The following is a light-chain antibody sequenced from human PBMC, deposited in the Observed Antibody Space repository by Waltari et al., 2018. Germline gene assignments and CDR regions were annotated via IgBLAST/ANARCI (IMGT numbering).Light chain of an antibody. Sequence: SYVLTQPPSVSVAPGATASITCGGDNIGSYSVHWYQPKPGQAPVLVIFYDSDRPSGSPVRFSGSNSGNTATLTINSVEAGDEARYYCQVWHADIDPGVFGTGTEVTVL. CDR3: QVWHADIDPGV. CDR2: YDS. CDR1: NIGSYS. J-gene: IGLJ1*01. V-gene: IGLV3-21*04.